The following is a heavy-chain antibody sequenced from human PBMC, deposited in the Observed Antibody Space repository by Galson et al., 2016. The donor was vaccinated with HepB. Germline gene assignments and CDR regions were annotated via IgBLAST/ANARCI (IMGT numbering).Heavy chain of an antibody. D-gene: IGHD5-12*01. V-gene: IGHV4-39*01. CDR2: VYYSDNP. J-gene: IGHJ6*02. CDR1: GDSISRSSYY. CDR3: ARGYSGLGGMDV. Sequence: SETLSLTCTVSGDSISRSSYYWAWIRQPPGKGLEWIGSVYYSDNPYYNPSLKSRVTISVDTSKNQFSLKLSSLTAADTAVYYCARGYSGLGGMDVWGQGTTVTVAS.